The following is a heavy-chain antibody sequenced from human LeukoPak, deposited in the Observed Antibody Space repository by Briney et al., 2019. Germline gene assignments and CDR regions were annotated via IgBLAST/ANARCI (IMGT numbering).Heavy chain of an antibody. CDR3: AGGRRHLVHGPLDY. D-gene: IGHD6-13*01. V-gene: IGHV3-23*01. CDR2: ISGSGGSA. J-gene: IGHJ4*02. Sequence: GGSLRLSCAASGITFSSYAMSWVRQAPGKGLEWVPSISGSGGSAYYADSVKGRFTISRDNSKNMLYLQMNSLRAEGTAVYYCAGGRRHLVHGPLDYWGQGTLVTVSS. CDR1: GITFSSYA.